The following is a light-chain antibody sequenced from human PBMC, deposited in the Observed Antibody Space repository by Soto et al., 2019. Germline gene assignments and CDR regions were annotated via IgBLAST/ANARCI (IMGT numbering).Light chain of an antibody. V-gene: IGLV2-14*01. CDR3: ISYTSSSTWV. CDR1: SSDVGSYNY. CDR2: EVS. J-gene: IGLJ3*02. Sequence: QSALTQPRSVSGSPGQSITISCTGSSSDVGSYNYVSWYQQHPGQAPKFMIYEVSNRPSGVSDRFSGSRSGNTASLTISGLQAEDESDYYCISYTSSSTWVFGGGTKLTVL.